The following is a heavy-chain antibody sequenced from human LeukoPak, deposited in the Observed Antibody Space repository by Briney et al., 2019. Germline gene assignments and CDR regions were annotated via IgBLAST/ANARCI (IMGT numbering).Heavy chain of an antibody. CDR3: TKGTRRDAYND. CDR1: GFTVSSNY. J-gene: IGHJ4*02. V-gene: IGHV3-23*01. D-gene: IGHD5-24*01. Sequence: TGGSLRLSCAASGFTVSSNYMSWVRQAPGKGLEWVAVISASGGTTYYADSVKGRFNISRDNSKNTLYLQMNSLSAEDTAVYYCTKGTRRDAYNDWGQGTLVTVSS. CDR2: ISASGGTT.